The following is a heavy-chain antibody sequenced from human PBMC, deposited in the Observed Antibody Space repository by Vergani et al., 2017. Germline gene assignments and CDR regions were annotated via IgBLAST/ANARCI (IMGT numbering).Heavy chain of an antibody. Sequence: QVQLQESGPGLVKPSETLSLTCTVSGYSISSGYYWGWIRQPPGKGLEWIGSIYHSGSTYYNPSLKSRVTISVDTSKHQFSLKLSSVTAADTAVYYCANQYSSSLQYYFDYWGQGTLVTVSS. CDR3: ANQYSSSLQYYFDY. D-gene: IGHD6-13*01. CDR2: IYHSGST. J-gene: IGHJ4*02. CDR1: GYSISSGYY. V-gene: IGHV4-38-2*02.